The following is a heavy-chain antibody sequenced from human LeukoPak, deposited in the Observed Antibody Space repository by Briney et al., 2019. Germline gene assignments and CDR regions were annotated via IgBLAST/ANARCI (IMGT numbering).Heavy chain of an antibody. CDR1: GFTFSSYA. J-gene: IGHJ4*02. Sequence: GGSLRLSCAASGFTFSSYAMSWVRQAPGKGLEWVSAVSGSGVSTYYADSVKGRFTISRDNSKNTLYLQMYSLRAEDTAVHYCAKVGSGWYYFDYWGQGTLATVSS. CDR3: AKVGSGWYYFDY. V-gene: IGHV3-23*01. D-gene: IGHD6-19*01. CDR2: VSGSGVST.